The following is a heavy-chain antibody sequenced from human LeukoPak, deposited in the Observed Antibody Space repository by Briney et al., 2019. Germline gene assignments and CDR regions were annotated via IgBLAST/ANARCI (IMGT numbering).Heavy chain of an antibody. D-gene: IGHD2-2*01. J-gene: IGHJ6*03. V-gene: IGHV5-51*01. Sequence: GESLKISCKGSGYSFTSYWIGWVRQMPGKGLEWMGIIYPGDSGTRYGPSFQGQVTISADKPISTAYLQWSSLKASDTAMYYCARVPQDYYYYYYMDVWGKGTTVTVSS. CDR1: GYSFTSYW. CDR2: IYPGDSGT. CDR3: ARVPQDYYYYYYMDV.